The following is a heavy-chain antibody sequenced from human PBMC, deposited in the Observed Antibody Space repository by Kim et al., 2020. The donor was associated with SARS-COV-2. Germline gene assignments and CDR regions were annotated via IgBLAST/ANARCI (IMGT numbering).Heavy chain of an antibody. V-gene: IGHV5-51*01. CDR3: ASEGSLGFAFDI. Sequence: RYSPSFQGQVTISADKSISTAYLQWSSLKASDTAMYYCASEGSLGFAFDIWGQGTMVTVSS. J-gene: IGHJ3*02. D-gene: IGHD7-27*01.